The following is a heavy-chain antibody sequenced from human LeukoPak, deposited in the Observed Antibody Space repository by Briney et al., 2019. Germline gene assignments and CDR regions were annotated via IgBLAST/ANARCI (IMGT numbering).Heavy chain of an antibody. J-gene: IGHJ5*02. D-gene: IGHD3-10*01. CDR2: INHSGST. V-gene: IGHV4-34*01. CDR3: ATSGSLERRSMNWFDP. Sequence: PSETLSLTCAVYGGSFSGYYWSWIRQPPGKGLEWIGEINHSGSTNYNPSLKSRVTISVDTSKNQFSLKLSSVTAADTAVYYCATSGSLERRSMNWFDPWGQGTLVTVSS. CDR1: GGSFSGYY.